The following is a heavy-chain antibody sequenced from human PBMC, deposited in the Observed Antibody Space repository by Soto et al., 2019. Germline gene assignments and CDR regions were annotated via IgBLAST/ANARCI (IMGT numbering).Heavy chain of an antibody. J-gene: IGHJ4*02. V-gene: IGHV3-30*18. Sequence: QVQLVESGGGVVQPGRSLRLSCAASGFTFSSYGMHWVRQAPGKGLEWVAVISYDGSNKYYADSVKGRFTISRDNSKNTLYLQMNRLRAEDTAVYYCAKEEGKYSRGLYWGQGTLVTVCS. CDR3: AKEEGKYSRGLY. CDR2: ISYDGSNK. D-gene: IGHD6-19*01. CDR1: GFTFSSYG.